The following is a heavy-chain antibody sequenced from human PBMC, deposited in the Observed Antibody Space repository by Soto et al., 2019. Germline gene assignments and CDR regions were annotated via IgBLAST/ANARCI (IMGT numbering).Heavy chain of an antibody. D-gene: IGHD3-3*01. CDR2: ISSSSFTI. J-gene: IGHJ4*02. V-gene: IGHV3-48*01. CDR3: VRDYNDFWSGHFDV. CDR1: GFRFSDYS. Sequence: GGSLRLSCAASGFRFSDYSMNWVRQAPGRGLEWVSYISSSSFTIHYADSVEGRFAISRDNAKNSLYLQMNSLRVEDTAVYYCVRDYNDFWSGHFDVWGKGTLVTVSS.